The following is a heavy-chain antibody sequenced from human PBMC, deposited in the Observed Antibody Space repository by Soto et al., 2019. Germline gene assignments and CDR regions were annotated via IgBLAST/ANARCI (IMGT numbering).Heavy chain of an antibody. V-gene: IGHV1-18*01. CDR2: ISAYNGNT. CDR3: ARRGATAYYYYGMDV. Sequence: ASVKVSCKASGYTFTSYGISWVRQAPGQGLEWMGWISAYNGNTNYAQKLQGRVTMTTDTSTSTAYMELRSLRSDDTAVYYCARRGATAYYYYGMDVWGQGTTVTVSS. J-gene: IGHJ6*02. CDR1: GYTFTSYG. D-gene: IGHD1-26*01.